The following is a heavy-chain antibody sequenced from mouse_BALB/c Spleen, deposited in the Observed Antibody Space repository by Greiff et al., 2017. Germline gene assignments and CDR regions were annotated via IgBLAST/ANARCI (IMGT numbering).Heavy chain of an antibody. CDR3: ARDWGTHYAMDY. Sequence: VQLQESGPGLVAPSQSLSIICTVSGFSLNSYGVHWVRQPPGKGPEWLGVIWAGGSTNYNSALMSRLSISKDNSKSQVFLKMNSLQTDDTAMYYCARDWGTHYAMDYWGQGTSVTVSS. CDR1: GFSLNSYG. D-gene: IGHD3-3*01. J-gene: IGHJ4*01. CDR2: IWAGGST. V-gene: IGHV2-9*02.